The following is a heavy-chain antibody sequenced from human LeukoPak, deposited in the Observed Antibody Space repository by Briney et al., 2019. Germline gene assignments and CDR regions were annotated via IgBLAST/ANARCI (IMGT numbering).Heavy chain of an antibody. CDR1: GGSLTGYF. CDR3: ARALAGATSGAMYFNL. CDR2: LYYSGST. V-gene: IGHV4-59*01. D-gene: IGHD1-26*01. J-gene: IGHJ2*01. Sequence: PSETLSLTCAVSGGSLTGYFWTWIRQAPGKGLEWMGYLYYSGSTYYNPSLESRVSISIDTSKTQFSLELNSVTAADTAVYYCARALAGATSGAMYFNLWGRGTLVTVSS.